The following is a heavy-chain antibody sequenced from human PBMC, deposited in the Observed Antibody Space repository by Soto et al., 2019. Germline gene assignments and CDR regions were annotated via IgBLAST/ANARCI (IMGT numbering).Heavy chain of an antibody. V-gene: IGHV1-18*01. CDR2: ISTYNGNT. D-gene: IGHD3-10*01. Sequence: QVQLVQSGAEVKKPGASVKVSCKASGYTFTSYGISWVRQAPGQGLEWMGWISTYNGNTKYAQKLQGRVTMTTDTSPSTAYREVGGLSSDDTAVFYCAREMFRGVGSDNGGQGTLVTVSS. J-gene: IGHJ4*02. CDR1: GYTFTSYG. CDR3: AREMFRGVGSDN.